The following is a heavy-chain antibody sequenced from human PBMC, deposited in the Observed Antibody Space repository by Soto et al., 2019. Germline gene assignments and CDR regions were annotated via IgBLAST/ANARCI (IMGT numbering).Heavy chain of an antibody. Sequence: ASVKVSCKASGYTFTSYDINWVRQATGQGLEWMGWMNPNSGNTGYAQKFQGRVTMTRNTSISTAYMELSSLRSEDTAVYYRARLRVSSGWYSPNYYYYGMDVWGQGTTVTVSS. CDR3: ARLRVSSGWYSPNYYYYGMDV. CDR2: MNPNSGNT. D-gene: IGHD6-19*01. V-gene: IGHV1-8*01. CDR1: GYTFTSYD. J-gene: IGHJ6*02.